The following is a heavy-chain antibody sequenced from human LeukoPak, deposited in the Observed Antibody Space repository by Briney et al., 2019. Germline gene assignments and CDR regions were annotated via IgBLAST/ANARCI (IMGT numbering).Heavy chain of an antibody. V-gene: IGHV4-34*01. CDR1: GGSFSGYY. J-gene: IGHJ4*02. D-gene: IGHD4-17*01. Sequence: SETLSLTCAVYGGSFSGYYWSWIRQPPGKGLEWIGEINHSGSTNYNPSLKSRVTISVDTSKNQFSLKLSSVTAADTAVYYCARVPHFYGERDINYYFDYWGQGTLVTVSS. CDR2: INHSGST. CDR3: ARVPHFYGERDINYYFDY.